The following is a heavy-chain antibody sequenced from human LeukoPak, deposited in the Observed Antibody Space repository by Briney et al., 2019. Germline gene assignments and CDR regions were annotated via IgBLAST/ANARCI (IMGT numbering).Heavy chain of an antibody. CDR3: ARGLVISRGYYGMDV. D-gene: IGHD3-9*01. CDR1: GGSISSYY. J-gene: IGHJ6*02. V-gene: IGHV4-59*12. Sequence: PSETLSLTCTVSGGSISSYYWSWIRQPPGKGLEWIGYIYYSGSTNYNPSLKSRVTISVDTSKNQFTLKLSSVTAADTAVYYCARGLVISRGYYGMDVWGQGTTVTVSS. CDR2: IYYSGST.